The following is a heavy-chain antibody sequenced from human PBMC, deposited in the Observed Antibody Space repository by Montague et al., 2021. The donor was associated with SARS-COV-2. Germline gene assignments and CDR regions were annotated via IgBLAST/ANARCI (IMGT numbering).Heavy chain of an antibody. CDR2: ISWNSGSI. CDR1: GFTFSDYA. J-gene: IGHJ4*02. D-gene: IGHD6-6*01. V-gene: IGHV3-9*01. CDR3: AKSDSSSPYFDY. Sequence: SLRLSCAASGFTFSDYAMHWVRQAPGKGLEWVSGISWNSGSIGYADSVKGRFTISRDNAKNSLYLQMNSLRAEDTALYYCAKSDSSSPYFDYWGQGTLVTVSS.